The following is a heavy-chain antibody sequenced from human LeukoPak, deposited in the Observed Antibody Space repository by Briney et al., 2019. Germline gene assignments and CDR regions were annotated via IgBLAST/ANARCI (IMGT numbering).Heavy chain of an antibody. Sequence: GPVKVSCKASGYTFTSYGISWVRQAPGQGLEWMGWISAYNGNTNYAQKLQGRVTMTTDTSTSTAYMELRSLRSDDTAVYYCAGDPLGDYGDYATLGAAFDIWGQGTMVTVSS. CDR2: ISAYNGNT. D-gene: IGHD4-17*01. CDR1: GYTFTSYG. V-gene: IGHV1-18*01. CDR3: AGDPLGDYGDYATLGAAFDI. J-gene: IGHJ3*02.